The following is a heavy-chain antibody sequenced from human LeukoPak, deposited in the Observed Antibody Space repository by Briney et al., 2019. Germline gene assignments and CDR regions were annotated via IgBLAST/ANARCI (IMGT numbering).Heavy chain of an antibody. D-gene: IGHD5-18*01. CDR2: ISYDGNNK. CDR1: GFTFNSYD. Sequence: GGSLRLSCAASGFTFNSYDMHWVRQTPGEGLDWVAVISYDGNNKYYADSVKGRFTISRDNSKNTLYLQMNSLRAEDTAVYYCANHRGYSYGRFDYWGQGTLVTVSS. CDR3: ANHRGYSYGRFDY. J-gene: IGHJ4*02. V-gene: IGHV3-30-3*01.